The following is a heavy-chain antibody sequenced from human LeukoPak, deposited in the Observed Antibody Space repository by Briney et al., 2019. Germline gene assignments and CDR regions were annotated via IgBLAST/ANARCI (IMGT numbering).Heavy chain of an antibody. CDR2: IYYSGST. CDR3: ARHAWDFWSGYPTNYFDY. Sequence: SETLSLTCSVSGGSISGYYWSWIRQPPGKGLEWIGYIYYSGSTNYNPSLKSRVTISVDTSKNQFSLKLSSVTAADTAVYYCARHAWDFWSGYPTNYFDYWGQGTLVTVSS. D-gene: IGHD3-3*01. J-gene: IGHJ4*02. CDR1: GGSISGYY. V-gene: IGHV4-59*08.